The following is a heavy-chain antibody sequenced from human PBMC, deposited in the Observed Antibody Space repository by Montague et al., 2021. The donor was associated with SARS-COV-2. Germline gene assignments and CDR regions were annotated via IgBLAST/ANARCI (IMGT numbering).Heavy chain of an antibody. CDR2: IYASGGT. D-gene: IGHD3-10*01. CDR3: ARDRGLGVAENFDY. J-gene: IGHJ4*02. Sequence: SETLSLTCSVSGEPISGLFWNWIRQPAGKGLEWIGRIYASGGTDYNPSLKGRVSISIDTTKNQFSLKLNSVTAADTAVYYCARDRGLGVAENFDYWGQGTLVTVSS. V-gene: IGHV4-4*07. CDR1: GEPISGLF.